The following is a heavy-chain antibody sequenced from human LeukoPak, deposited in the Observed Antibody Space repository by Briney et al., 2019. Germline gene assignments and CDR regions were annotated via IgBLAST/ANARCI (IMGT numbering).Heavy chain of an antibody. CDR3: ARTVGTHRFDY. D-gene: IGHD4-23*01. CDR1: GGSISSRSYY. J-gene: IGHJ4*02. V-gene: IGHV4-39*02. CDR2: IYYSGET. Sequence: ETLSLTCTVSGGSISSRSYYWGWIRQPPGKELEWIGSIYYSGETHYNPSLHSRVVMSVDTSNNHFSLKLTSVTAPDTAVYYCARTVGTHRFDYWGQGTWVTLSS.